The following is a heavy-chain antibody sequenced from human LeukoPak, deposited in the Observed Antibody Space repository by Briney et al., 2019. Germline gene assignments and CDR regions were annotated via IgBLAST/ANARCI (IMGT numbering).Heavy chain of an antibody. V-gene: IGHV3-21*01. CDR2: IAISGTYI. J-gene: IGHJ4*02. Sequence: PGRSLRLSCAASGFTFSSYGMHWVRQAPGKGLEWVSFIAISGTYITYADSMKGRFTISRDNAKNSLYLQMNSLRAEDTAVYYCARDLSATARAYDYWGQGTLVTVSS. CDR1: GFTFSSYG. CDR3: ARDLSATARAYDY. D-gene: IGHD1-26*01.